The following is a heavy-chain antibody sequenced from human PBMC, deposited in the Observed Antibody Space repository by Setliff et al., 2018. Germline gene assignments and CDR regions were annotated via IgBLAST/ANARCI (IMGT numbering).Heavy chain of an antibody. CDR1: GFTFRSYW. Sequence: PGGSLRLSCAASGFTFRSYWMSWVRQAPGKGLEWVANIKQDSTEKYYVDSVRGRFTISRDNAKNSLYLQMDSLRAEDTAVYYCVRTLFLQYYGGRSGGYFDYWGQGSLVTVSS. J-gene: IGHJ4*02. CDR2: IKQDSTEK. D-gene: IGHD4-17*01. V-gene: IGHV3-7*01. CDR3: VRTLFLQYYGGRSGGYFDY.